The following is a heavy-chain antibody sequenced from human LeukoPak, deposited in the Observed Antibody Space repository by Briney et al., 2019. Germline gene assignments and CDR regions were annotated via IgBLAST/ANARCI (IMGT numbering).Heavy chain of an antibody. D-gene: IGHD2-15*01. CDR1: GFTFSGYG. J-gene: IGHJ4*02. CDR2: IPYDGSNK. Sequence: GGCLRLSCAASGFTFSGYGMHWVRQGPGKGLEWVAFIPYDGSNKQYADSVKGRFTISRDNPKNTLYLQMSSLRPEDTAVYFCSIIAANSFDYWGQGTPVTVSS. V-gene: IGHV3-30*02. CDR3: SIIAANSFDY.